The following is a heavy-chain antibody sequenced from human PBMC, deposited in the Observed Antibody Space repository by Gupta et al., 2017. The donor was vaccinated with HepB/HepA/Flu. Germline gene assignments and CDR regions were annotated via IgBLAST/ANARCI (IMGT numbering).Heavy chain of an antibody. CDR3: KKGYWRDF. Sequence: EVQVFESGGGLVQPGGSLRLSCAASGFNFSIFDMTWVRQAPGKGLEWVSGTLGIRGRTDYADSVKGRFTISRDISKSTVYRNMTSLRAEDAAVYYCKKGYWRDFWGQGTMGTVSS. V-gene: IGHV3-23*01. CDR1: GFNFSIFD. D-gene: IGHD2-21*01. J-gene: IGHJ3*01. CDR2: TLGIRGRT.